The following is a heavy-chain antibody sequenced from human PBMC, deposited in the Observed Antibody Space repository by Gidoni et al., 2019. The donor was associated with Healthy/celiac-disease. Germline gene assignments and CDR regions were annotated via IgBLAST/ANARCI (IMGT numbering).Heavy chain of an antibody. J-gene: IGHJ4*02. D-gene: IGHD3-16*02. CDR1: GFTFSSYA. CDR2: ISGRGGST. Sequence: EVQLLASGGGLVQPGGSLRLSCAASGFTFSSYAMSWVCQAPGKGMEWVVAISGRGGSTYYAESVKGRFTISRDNSKNTLYLQMNSLRAEDTAVYYCAKGITNGVIVINFDYWGQVTLVTVSS. CDR3: AKGITNGVIVINFDY. V-gene: IGHV3-23*01.